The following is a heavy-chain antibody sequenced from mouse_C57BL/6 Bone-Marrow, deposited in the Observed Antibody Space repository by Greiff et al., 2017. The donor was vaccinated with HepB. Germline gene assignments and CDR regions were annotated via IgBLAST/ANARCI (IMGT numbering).Heavy chain of an antibody. D-gene: IGHD2-13*01. J-gene: IGHJ4*01. V-gene: IGHV1-64*01. CDR1: GYTFTSYW. CDR2: IHPNGGRT. CDR3: ARVQSDYSYAMDY. Sequence: QVQLQQPGAELVKPGASVKLSCTASGYTFTSYWMHWVKQRPGQGLEWIGMIHPNGGRTNYNEKFKSKATLTEDKSTSTAYMQLSSLTTEDSAVYYCARVQSDYSYAMDYWGQGTSVTVSS.